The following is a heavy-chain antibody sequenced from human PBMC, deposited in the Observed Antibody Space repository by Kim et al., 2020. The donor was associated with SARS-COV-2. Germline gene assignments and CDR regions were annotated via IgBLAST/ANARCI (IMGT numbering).Heavy chain of an antibody. J-gene: IGHJ6*02. V-gene: IGHV4-59*13. CDR2: IYYSGST. CDR1: GGSISSYY. CDR3: ARTGLRYTLGGWDYYGMDV. D-gene: IGHD1-26*01. Sequence: SETQSLTCTVSGGSISSYYWSWIRQPPGKGLEWIGYIYYSGSTNYNPSLKSRVTISVDTSKNQFSLKLSSVTAADTAVYYCARTGLRYTLGGWDYYGMDVWGQGTTVTVSS.